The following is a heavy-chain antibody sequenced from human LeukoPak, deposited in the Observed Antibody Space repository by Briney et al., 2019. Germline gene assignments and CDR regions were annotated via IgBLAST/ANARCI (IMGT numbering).Heavy chain of an antibody. CDR1: GFTFSSYW. J-gene: IGHJ6*03. V-gene: IGHV3-7*01. CDR2: IKQDGSEK. CDR3: ARDTAMALRYYYYYRDV. D-gene: IGHD5-18*01. Sequence: GGSLRLSCAASGFTFSSYWMSWVRQAPGKGLEWVANIKQDGSEKYYVDSVKGRFTISRDNAKNSLYLQMNSLRAEDTAVYYCARDTAMALRYYYYYRDVWGKGTTVTVSS.